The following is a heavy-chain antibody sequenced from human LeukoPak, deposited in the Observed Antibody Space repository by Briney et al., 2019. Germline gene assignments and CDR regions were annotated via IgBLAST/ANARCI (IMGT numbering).Heavy chain of an antibody. J-gene: IGHJ4*02. Sequence: GGSLRLSCAASGFIFSDYWMRWVRQGPGKGLVWVSRIKSDGSSTSYAESVKGRFTISRDNAKNTVYVHMNSLRDEDTAVYYCARGGRYAYFLDYWGQGTLVTVSS. D-gene: IGHD3-16*01. CDR2: IKSDGSST. V-gene: IGHV3-74*01. CDR3: ARGGRYAYFLDY. CDR1: GFIFSDYW.